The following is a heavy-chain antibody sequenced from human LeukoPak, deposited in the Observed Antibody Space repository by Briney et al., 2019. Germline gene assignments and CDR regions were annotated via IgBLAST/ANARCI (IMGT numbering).Heavy chain of an antibody. J-gene: IGHJ4*02. Sequence: SETLSLTCTVSGGSISSSSYYWGWIRQPPGKGLEWIGSSYYSESTYYNPSLKSRVTISVDTSKNQFSLKLSSVTAADTAVYYCARASPPVVVVPAGRPGGFDYWGQGTLVTVSS. V-gene: IGHV4-39*07. CDR3: ARASPPVVVVPAGRPGGFDY. D-gene: IGHD2-2*01. CDR1: GGSISSSSYY. CDR2: SYYSEST.